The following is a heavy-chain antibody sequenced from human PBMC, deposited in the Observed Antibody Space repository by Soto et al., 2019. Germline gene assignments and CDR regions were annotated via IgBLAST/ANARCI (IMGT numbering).Heavy chain of an antibody. J-gene: IGHJ6*03. CDR2: IYSGGST. D-gene: IGHD2-2*01. CDR3: ARVHCSSTSCYGPYYYYYMAV. V-gene: IGHV3-66*01. Sequence: PGGSLILSCSASGFTVSSNYMSWVRQAPGKGLEWVSVIYSGGSTYYADSVKGRFTISRDNSKNTLYLQMNSLRAEDTAVYYCARVHCSSTSCYGPYYYYYMAVWGKGTTVTVSS. CDR1: GFTVSSNY.